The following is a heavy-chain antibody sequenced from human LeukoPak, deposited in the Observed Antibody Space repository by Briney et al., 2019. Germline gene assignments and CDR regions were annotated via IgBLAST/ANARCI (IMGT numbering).Heavy chain of an antibody. CDR3: ARRTYSSSSSLFDY. D-gene: IGHD6-6*01. Sequence: ASVKVSCKASGGTFSSYAISWVRQAPGQGLEWMGGIIPIFGTANYAQKFQGRVTITADESTSTAYMELRSLRSDDTAFYYCARRTYSSSSSLFDYWGQGTLVTVSS. J-gene: IGHJ4*02. V-gene: IGHV1-69*13. CDR2: IIPIFGTA. CDR1: GGTFSSYA.